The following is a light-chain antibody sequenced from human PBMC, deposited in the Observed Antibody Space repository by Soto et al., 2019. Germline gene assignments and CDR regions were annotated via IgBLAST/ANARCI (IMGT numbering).Light chain of an antibody. Sequence: EIVLTQSPATLSLSPGERATLSCRASQNVSRFLAWYQRRPGQAPRLLIYDASKRASDIPARFSGSGSGTDFTLTISNLEPEDSAVYYCQQRSNWPPLTFGGGTKVDIK. J-gene: IGKJ4*01. CDR2: DAS. CDR1: QNVSRF. V-gene: IGKV3-11*01. CDR3: QQRSNWPPLT.